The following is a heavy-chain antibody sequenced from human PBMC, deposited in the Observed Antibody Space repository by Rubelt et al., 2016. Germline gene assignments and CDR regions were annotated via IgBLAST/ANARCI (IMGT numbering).Heavy chain of an antibody. CDR3: ARGRFLEWLPPDY. CDR1: GGSISSSSYY. D-gene: IGHD3-3*01. J-gene: IGHJ4*02. Sequence: QLQLQESGPGLVKLSETLSLTCTVSGGSISSSSYYWGWIRQPPGKGLEWIGRIYYSGSTYYNPSLKSRVPISVATSKNQFPLKLSAVTAADTAVYYCARGRFLEWLPPDYWGQGTLVTVSS. V-gene: IGHV4-39*01. CDR2: IYYSGST.